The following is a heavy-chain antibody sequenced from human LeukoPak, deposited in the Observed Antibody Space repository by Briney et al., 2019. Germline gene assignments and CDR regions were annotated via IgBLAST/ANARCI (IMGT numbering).Heavy chain of an antibody. Sequence: NPSETLSLTCTVSGGSISSSSYYWGWIRQPPGKGLEWIGSIYYSGSTYYNPSLKSRVTISVDTSKNQFSLKLSSVTAADTAEYYCARGDEGGYYWGQGTLVTVSS. CDR3: ARGDEGGYY. J-gene: IGHJ4*02. D-gene: IGHD5-12*01. CDR2: IYYSGST. CDR1: GGSISSSSYY. V-gene: IGHV4-39*07.